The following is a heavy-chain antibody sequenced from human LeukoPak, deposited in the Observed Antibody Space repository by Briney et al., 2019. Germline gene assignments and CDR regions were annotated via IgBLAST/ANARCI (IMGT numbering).Heavy chain of an antibody. CDR3: VRDFDAWSAIDI. V-gene: IGHV4-59*01. D-gene: IGHD3-3*01. Sequence: SETLSLTCTVSGGSISGYHWSWIRQPPGKGLEWIGCISYSGSTKYNPSLKSRVSISLGTSKKQFSLHLSSVTAADTAVYYCVRDFDAWSAIDIWGQGTMVTVSS. CDR1: GGSISGYH. CDR2: ISYSGST. J-gene: IGHJ3*02.